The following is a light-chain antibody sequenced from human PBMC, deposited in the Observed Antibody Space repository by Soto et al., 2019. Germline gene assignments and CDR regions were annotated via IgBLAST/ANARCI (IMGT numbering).Light chain of an antibody. CDR1: QSVSRY. J-gene: IGKJ1*01. CDR3: QQRSNWPVT. Sequence: EIVLTQSPGTLSLSPGERATLSCRASQSVSRYLAWYQQKPGQAPRLLIYDASTRATGISARFSGSGAGTDFTLTISSLESEDFAVYYCQQRSNWPVTFSQGTKVEVK. V-gene: IGKV3-11*01. CDR2: DAS.